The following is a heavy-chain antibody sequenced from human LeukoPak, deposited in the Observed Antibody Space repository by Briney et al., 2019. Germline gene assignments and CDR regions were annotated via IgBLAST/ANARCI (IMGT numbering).Heavy chain of an antibody. J-gene: IGHJ4*02. CDR3: ARDLEWELSTYYFDY. V-gene: IGHV3-20*04. CDR1: GFTFDDYG. CDR2: INWNGGST. Sequence: RPGGSLRLSCAASGFTFDDYGMSWVRQAPGKGLEWVSGINWNGGSTGYADSVKGRFTISRDNAKNSLYLQMNSLRAEDTAVYYCARDLEWELSTYYFDYWGQGTLVTVSS. D-gene: IGHD1-26*01.